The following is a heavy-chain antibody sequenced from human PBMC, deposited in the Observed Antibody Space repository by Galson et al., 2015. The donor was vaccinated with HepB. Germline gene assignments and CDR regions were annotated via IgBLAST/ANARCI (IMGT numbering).Heavy chain of an antibody. Sequence: SLRLSCAVSEITVGSDAMSWVRQAPGKGLEWVSGFGGSGVSTYYADSVKGRFTISRDKSKNRLYLQMNSLRAEDTAVYYCAKVPMSWGQGTQVTVSS. CDR2: FGGSGVST. CDR3: AKVPMS. D-gene: IGHD3-10*02. J-gene: IGHJ5*02. V-gene: IGHV3-23*01. CDR1: EITVGSDA.